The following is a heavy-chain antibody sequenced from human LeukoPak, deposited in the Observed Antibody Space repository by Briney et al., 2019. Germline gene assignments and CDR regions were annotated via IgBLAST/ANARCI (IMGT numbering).Heavy chain of an antibody. Sequence: GGSLRLSCAASGFTFSSYAMSWVRQAPGKGLEWVSTISGSGAYTYYADSVKGRFTISRDDSKNTLYLQMNSLRAEDTAVYYCAKYFASGSYYKLPHWGQGTLVTVSS. CDR3: AKYFASGSYYKLPH. CDR1: GFTFSSYA. D-gene: IGHD3-10*01. V-gene: IGHV3-23*01. CDR2: ISGSGAYT. J-gene: IGHJ1*01.